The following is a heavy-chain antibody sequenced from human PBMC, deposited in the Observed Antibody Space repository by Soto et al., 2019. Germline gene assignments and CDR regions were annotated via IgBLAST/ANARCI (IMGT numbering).Heavy chain of an antibody. Sequence: LSLPCTVSGGSINNYYWSWIRQPPGKALEWIGYIYSSGSTNYNPSLKSRVTILVDTSKNQFYLKLSSVTAADTAVYYCARDHPRYGGNCLHXWGQVTRFTVSX. V-gene: IGHV4-59*01. CDR3: ARDHPRYGGNCLHX. J-gene: IGHJ4*02. CDR1: GGSINNYY. CDR2: IYSSGST. D-gene: IGHD2-15*01.